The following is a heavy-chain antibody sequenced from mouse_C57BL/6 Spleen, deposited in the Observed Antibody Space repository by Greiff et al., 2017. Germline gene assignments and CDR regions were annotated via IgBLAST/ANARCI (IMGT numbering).Heavy chain of an antibody. Sequence: QVQLQQPGTELVKPGASVKLSCKASGYTFTSYWMHWVKQRPGQGLEWIGNINPSNGGNNYNEKFKSKATMTVDKSSSTAYMQLSSLTSEDSAVYYCARKGFYYYGSSYDWYFDVWGTGTTVTVSS. CDR2: INPSNGGN. V-gene: IGHV1-53*01. D-gene: IGHD1-1*01. J-gene: IGHJ1*03. CDR3: ARKGFYYYGSSYDWYFDV. CDR1: GYTFTSYW.